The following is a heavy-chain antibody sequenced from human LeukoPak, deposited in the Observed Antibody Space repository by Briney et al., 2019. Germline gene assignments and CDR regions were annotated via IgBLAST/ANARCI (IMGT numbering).Heavy chain of an antibody. CDR1: GYTFTGYY. CDR3: ARDDYDFWSGYYIYFDY. CDR2: INPNSGGT. J-gene: IGHJ4*02. V-gene: IGHV1-2*06. D-gene: IGHD3-3*01. Sequence: ASVKVSCKASGYTFTGYYMHWVRQAPGQGLEWMGRINPNSGGTNYAQKFQGRATMTRDTSISTAYMELSRLRSDDTAVYYCARDDYDFWSGYYIYFDYWGQGTLVTVSS.